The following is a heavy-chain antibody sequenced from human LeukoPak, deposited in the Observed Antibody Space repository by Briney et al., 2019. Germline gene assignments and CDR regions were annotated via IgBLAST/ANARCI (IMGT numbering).Heavy chain of an antibody. CDR3: ASTPDKLRYFDWLPSFDY. CDR2: IRYDGTKT. J-gene: IGHJ4*02. CDR1: TFTFSDYG. V-gene: IGHV3-30*02. D-gene: IGHD3-9*01. Sequence: QPGGSLRLSCIGSTFTFSDYGMHWVRQAPGKGLEWVAFIRYDGTKTYYADSAKGRFTISRDNSKNTLYLQMNSLRAEDTAVYYCASTPDKLRYFDWLPSFDYWGQGTLVTVSS.